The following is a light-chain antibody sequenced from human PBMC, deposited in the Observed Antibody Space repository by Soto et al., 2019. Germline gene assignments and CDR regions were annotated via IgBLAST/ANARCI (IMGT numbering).Light chain of an antibody. J-gene: IGLJ1*01. Sequence: QSALTQPASVSGSPGQSITISCTGTNXDIGGYNYVSWYQQHPGKAPKVIIYEVINRPSGVSNRFSGSKSVNAAYLTISGLQAEDDADYYCSSYRSVGTIVFGTGTKVTVL. CDR3: SSYRSVGTIV. CDR1: NXDIGGYNY. CDR2: EVI. V-gene: IGLV2-14*01.